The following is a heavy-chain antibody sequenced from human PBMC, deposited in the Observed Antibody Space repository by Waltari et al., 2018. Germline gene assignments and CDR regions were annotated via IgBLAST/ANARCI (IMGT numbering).Heavy chain of an antibody. D-gene: IGHD3-3*01. CDR1: GFTVSSKY. CDR3: ARAKRFLEWYWFDP. J-gene: IGHJ5*02. CDR2: FYSGGST. Sequence: EVQLVESGGGLIQPGGSLRLSCAASGFTVSSKYMSWVRQAPGKGLGWVPFFYSGGSTYYADSVKGRFTISRDNSKNTLYLQMNSLRAEDTAVYYCARAKRFLEWYWFDPWGQGTLVTVSS. V-gene: IGHV3-53*01.